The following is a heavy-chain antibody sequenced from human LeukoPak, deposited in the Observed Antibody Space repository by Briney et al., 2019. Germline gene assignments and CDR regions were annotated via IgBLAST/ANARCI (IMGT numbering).Heavy chain of an antibody. D-gene: IGHD3-16*01. CDR3: ARGGFGYVYFDY. CDR1: GFTFSSYA. Sequence: GGSLRLSCAASGFTFSSYAMSWVRQAPGKGLEWVAHIKQDGSEKYSVDSVKGRFTISRDNAKNSLYLQMNSLRAEDTAVYYCARGGFGYVYFDYWGQGTLVTVSS. V-gene: IGHV3-7*01. CDR2: IKQDGSEK. J-gene: IGHJ4*02.